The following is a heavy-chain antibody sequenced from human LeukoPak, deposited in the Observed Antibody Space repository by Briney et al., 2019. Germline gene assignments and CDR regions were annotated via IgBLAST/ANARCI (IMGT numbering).Heavy chain of an antibody. D-gene: IGHD3-10*01. CDR1: GGSISSYY. Sequence: SETLSLTCTVSGGSISSYYWSWIRQPAGKGLEWIGRVYVAGSPDYNPSLKSRVSISLDKTKNIFSLKLSSVTAADTAVYYCVRNNTMVRGVARFNLFDPWGQGTLVTVSS. CDR3: VRNNTMVRGVARFNLFDP. J-gene: IGHJ5*02. CDR2: VYVAGSP. V-gene: IGHV4-4*07.